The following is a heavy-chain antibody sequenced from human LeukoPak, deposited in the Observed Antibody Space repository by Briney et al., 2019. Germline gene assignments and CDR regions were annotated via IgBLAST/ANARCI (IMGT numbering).Heavy chain of an antibody. V-gene: IGHV3-48*03. CDR2: ISDRGRTI. J-gene: IGHJ6*02. CDR3: ARDYRWGEGMDV. Sequence: GGTLRLSCAASEFTFGSYDMNWVRQAPGQGLERDSYISDRGRTIYYEYCVKSRFTISRDNAKKSLYLQMNSLRAEDTAVYYCARDYRWGEGMDVWGQGTTVTVSS. D-gene: IGHD3-16*01. CDR1: EFTFGSYD.